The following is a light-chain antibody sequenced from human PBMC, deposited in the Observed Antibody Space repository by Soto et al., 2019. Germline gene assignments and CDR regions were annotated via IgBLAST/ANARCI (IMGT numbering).Light chain of an antibody. V-gene: IGKV3-20*01. CDR1: QSVRSSY. J-gene: IGKJ5*01. Sequence: IVLSQSPGTLSLSPGERATLSCRASQSVRSSYLAWYQQRPGQAPRLLISDASNRATGIPDRFSGSGSGTDFTLTISRLEPEDFALYYCQQYGGSPITFGQGTRLEIK. CDR2: DAS. CDR3: QQYGGSPIT.